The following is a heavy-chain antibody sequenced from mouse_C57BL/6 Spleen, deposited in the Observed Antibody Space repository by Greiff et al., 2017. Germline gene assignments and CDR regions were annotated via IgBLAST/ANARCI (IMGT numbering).Heavy chain of an antibody. D-gene: IGHD2-1*01. Sequence: QVQLQQSGPELVKPGASVKISCKASGYAFSSSWMNWVKQRPGKGLEWIGRIYPGDGDTNYNGKFKGKATMTADKSSSTAYMQLSSLTSEDSAVYFCAREICYGNYASMDYWGQGTSVTVSS. CDR2: IYPGDGDT. V-gene: IGHV1-82*01. CDR1: GYAFSSSW. J-gene: IGHJ4*01. CDR3: AREICYGNYASMDY.